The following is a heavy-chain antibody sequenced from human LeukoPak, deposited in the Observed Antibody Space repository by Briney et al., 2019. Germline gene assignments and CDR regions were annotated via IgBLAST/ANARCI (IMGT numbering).Heavy chain of an antibody. D-gene: IGHD6-25*01. CDR2: IYYSGST. V-gene: IGHV4-59*01. CDR1: GGSISSYY. Sequence: PSETLCLTCTVSGGSISSYYWSWIRQPPGKGLEWIGYIYYSGSTNYNPSLESRVTISVDTSKNQFSLNLSSVTAADTAVYFCARWYSSAFRVFDIWGQGTMVTVS. CDR3: ARWYSSAFRVFDI. J-gene: IGHJ3*02.